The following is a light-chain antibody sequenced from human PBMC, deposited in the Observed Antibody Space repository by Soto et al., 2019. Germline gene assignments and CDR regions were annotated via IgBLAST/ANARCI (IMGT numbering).Light chain of an antibody. CDR1: GSNIGTNY. CDR2: GND. J-gene: IGLJ3*02. Sequence: QSVLTQQPSASGTPGQRVTISCSGSGSNIGTNYVYWYQQLPGAAPKLLIYGNDQRPSGVPDRFSGSKSGTSASLAISGVRSEDEADYYCAAWDNSLSGRLFGGGTKLTVL. V-gene: IGLV1-47*01. CDR3: AAWDNSLSGRL.